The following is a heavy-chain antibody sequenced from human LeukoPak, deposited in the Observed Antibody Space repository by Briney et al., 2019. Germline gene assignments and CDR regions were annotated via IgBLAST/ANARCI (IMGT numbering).Heavy chain of an antibody. V-gene: IGHV1-69*05. J-gene: IGHJ6*03. CDR3: ARVSWEEVAYYYMDV. D-gene: IGHD1-26*01. CDR2: IIPIFGTA. CDR1: GGTFSSYA. Sequence: SVKVSCKASGGTFSSYAISWVRQAPGQGLEWMGGIIPIFGTANYAQKFQGRVTITTDESTSTAYMEMSSLRSEDTAVYYCARVSWEEVAYYYMDVWGKGTTVTVSS.